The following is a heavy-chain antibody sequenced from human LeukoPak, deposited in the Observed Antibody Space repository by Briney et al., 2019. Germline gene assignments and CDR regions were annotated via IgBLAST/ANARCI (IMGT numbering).Heavy chain of an antibody. Sequence: SETLSLTCTVSGGSISSYYWSWIRQPAGKGLEWIGRIYSSGSTDYNPSLKSRVTMSVDTSKNQFSLKLSSVTAADMAVYYCARSSESYDRSGYYSYYFDYWGQGTLVTVSS. CDR2: IYSSGST. J-gene: IGHJ4*02. CDR3: ARSSESYDRSGYYSYYFDY. D-gene: IGHD3-22*01. CDR1: GGSISSYY. V-gene: IGHV4-4*07.